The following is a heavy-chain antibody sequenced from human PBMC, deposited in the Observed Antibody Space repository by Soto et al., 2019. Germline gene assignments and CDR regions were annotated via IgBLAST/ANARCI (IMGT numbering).Heavy chain of an antibody. CDR2: IYYTGSA. V-gene: IGHV4-31*03. CDR1: GGSISSGGYY. J-gene: IGHJ4*02. Sequence: SETLSLTCTVSGGSISSGGYYWSWIRQHPGKGLEWIGYIYYTGSAYYNPSLKSRLTISVDTSNNQFSLKLSSVTAEDTAVYYCAREAYYYDSSGYFSKYFDSWGQGTLVTVSS. D-gene: IGHD3-22*01. CDR3: AREAYYYDSSGYFSKYFDS.